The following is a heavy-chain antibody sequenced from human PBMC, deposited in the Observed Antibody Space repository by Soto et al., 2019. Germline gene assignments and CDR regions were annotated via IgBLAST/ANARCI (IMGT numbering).Heavy chain of an antibody. J-gene: IGHJ6*02. D-gene: IGHD3-10*01. CDR1: GFTFSSYA. CDR2: IWYDGSSK. CDR3: ARLPYGSGSYYYYYGMDV. V-gene: IGHV3-33*01. Sequence: QVQLVESGGGVVQPGRSLRLSCAASGFTFSSYAMHWVRQAPGKGLEWVAVIWYDGSSKYYADSVKGRFTISRDNSKNTLYLQMNSVRAEDTAVYYCARLPYGSGSYYYYYGMDVWGQGTTVTVSS.